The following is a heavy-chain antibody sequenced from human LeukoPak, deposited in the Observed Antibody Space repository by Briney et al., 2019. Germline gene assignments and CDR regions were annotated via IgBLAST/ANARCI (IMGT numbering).Heavy chain of an antibody. Sequence: GGSLRLSCAASGFTFSSYGMHWVRQAPGKGLEWVAVISDDGINKYYADSVKGRFTISRDNSKNTLYLQMNSLRAEDTAVYYCARDLSGVTGYTYGRGIDYWGQGTLVTVSS. CDR3: ARDLSGVTGYTYGRGIDY. CDR1: GFTFSSYG. CDR2: ISDDGINK. J-gene: IGHJ4*02. D-gene: IGHD5-18*01. V-gene: IGHV3-30*03.